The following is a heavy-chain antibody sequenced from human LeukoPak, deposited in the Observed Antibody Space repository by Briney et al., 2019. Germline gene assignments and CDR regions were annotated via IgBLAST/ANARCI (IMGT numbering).Heavy chain of an antibody. Sequence: ASVTVSCKASGYTFTSYYMHWVRQAPGQGLEWMGIINPSGGGTSYAQKFQGRVTMTRDTSTSTVYMEVSSLRSDDTAVYYCARGTIVGATTPYYYGMDVWGQGTTVTVSS. D-gene: IGHD1-26*01. CDR3: ARGTIVGATTPYYYGMDV. CDR2: INPSGGGT. CDR1: GYTFTSYY. J-gene: IGHJ6*02. V-gene: IGHV1-46*01.